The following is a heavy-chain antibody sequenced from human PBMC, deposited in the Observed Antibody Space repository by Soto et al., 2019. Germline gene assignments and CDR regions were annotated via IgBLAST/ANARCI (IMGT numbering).Heavy chain of an antibody. CDR1: GFTFSSYG. CDR2: IWYDGSNK. J-gene: IGHJ3*02. V-gene: IGHV3-33*01. CDR3: ATPLPDNDAFDI. D-gene: IGHD2-15*01. Sequence: PVGSLRLSCAASGFTFSSYGMHWVRQAPGKGLEWVAVIWYDGSNKYYADSVKGRFTISRDNSKNTLYLQMNSLRAEDTAVYYCATPLPDNDAFDIWGQGTMVTVSS.